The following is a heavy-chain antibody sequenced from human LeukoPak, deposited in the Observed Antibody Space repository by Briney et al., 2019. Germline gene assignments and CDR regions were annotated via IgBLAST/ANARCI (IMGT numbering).Heavy chain of an antibody. J-gene: IGHJ5*02. Sequence: GGSLRLSCAASGFTFRSHSMHWVRQAPGKGLEWVSSITGRGGYTYRADSVRGRFAISRDNAKNSLFLQINSLRAEDTAVYYCARQVGTTTGDWFDPWGQGTLVTVSS. D-gene: IGHD1-26*01. CDR3: ARQVGTTTGDWFDP. CDR1: GFTFRSHS. V-gene: IGHV3-21*01. CDR2: ITGRGGYT.